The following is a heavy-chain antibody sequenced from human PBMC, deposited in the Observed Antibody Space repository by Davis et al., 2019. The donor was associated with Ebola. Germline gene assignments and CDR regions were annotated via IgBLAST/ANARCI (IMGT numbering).Heavy chain of an antibody. J-gene: IGHJ4*02. Sequence: AASVKVSCKASGYTFTSYGISWVRQAPGQGLEWMGIINPSGGSTSYAQKFQGRVTITRDTSASTAYMELSSLRSEDTAVYYCARLYYRDVDYWGQGTLVTVSS. CDR2: INPSGGST. V-gene: IGHV1-46*01. D-gene: IGHD1-26*01. CDR3: ARLYYRDVDY. CDR1: GYTFTSYG.